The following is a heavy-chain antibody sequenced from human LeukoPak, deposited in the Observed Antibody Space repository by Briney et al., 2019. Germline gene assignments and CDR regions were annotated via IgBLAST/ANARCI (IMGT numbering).Heavy chain of an antibody. J-gene: IGHJ3*02. CDR1: GFTFSSYG. V-gene: IGHV3-30*18. CDR3: AKPKNYGSGSYHDAFDI. D-gene: IGHD3-10*01. Sequence: GSLRLSCAASGFTFSSYGMHWVRQAPGKGLEWVAVISYDGSNKYYADSVKGRFTISRDNSKNTLYLQMNSLRAEDTAVYYCAKPKNYGSGSYHDAFDIWGQGTMVTVSS. CDR2: ISYDGSNK.